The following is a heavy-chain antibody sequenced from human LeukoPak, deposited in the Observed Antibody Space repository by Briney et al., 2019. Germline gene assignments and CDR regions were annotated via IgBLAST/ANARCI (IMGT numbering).Heavy chain of an antibody. CDR3: ARARSSSWYWDFDY. CDR1: GYTFTSYD. CDR2: MNPNSGNT. D-gene: IGHD6-13*01. Sequence: ASVKVPCKASGYTFTSYDINWVRQATGQGLEWMGWMNPNSGNTGYAQKFQGRVTMTRNTSISTAYMELSSLRSEDTAVYYCARARSSSWYWDFDYWGQGTLVTVSS. J-gene: IGHJ4*02. V-gene: IGHV1-8*01.